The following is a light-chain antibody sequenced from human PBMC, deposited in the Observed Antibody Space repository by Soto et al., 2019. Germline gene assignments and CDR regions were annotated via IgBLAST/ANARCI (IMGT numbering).Light chain of an antibody. CDR2: DVS. CDR3: CPSATTFYV. V-gene: IGLV2-11*01. J-gene: IGLJ1*01. CDR1: TIDVDSSNY. Sequence: QSALTQPRSVAGSPGQSVTISCTGPTIDVDSSNYVSWYQQHPGKAPKLMIYDVSERPSGVPDRFSGSKSGSTASLTISGLQAEDEDDYYCCPSATTFYVFGSGTKVTVL.